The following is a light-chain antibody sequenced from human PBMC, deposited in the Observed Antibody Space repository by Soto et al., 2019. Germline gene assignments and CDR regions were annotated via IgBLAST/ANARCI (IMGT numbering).Light chain of an antibody. J-gene: IGKJ1*01. Sequence: EVVLTQSPGTLSLSPGERATLSCRASQSVSSNSLAWYQQKPGQAPRLLIYAASSRATGIPDRFSGSGSGTYFTLTMSRLEPEDFAVYYCQQYGRSPLTFGQGTKVEI. CDR2: AAS. CDR1: QSVSSNS. V-gene: IGKV3-20*01. CDR3: QQYGRSPLT.